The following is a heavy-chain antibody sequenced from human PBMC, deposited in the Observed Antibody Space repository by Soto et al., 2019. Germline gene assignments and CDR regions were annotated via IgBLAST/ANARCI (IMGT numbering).Heavy chain of an antibody. Sequence: QVQLVESGGGLVKPGGSLRLSCAASGFTFSDYYMSWIRQAPGKGLGWVSYISSSSSYTNYADSVKGRFTISRDNAKNSLYLQMNSLRAEDTAVYYCASLSGYDSPELYYYGMDVWGQGTTVTVSS. V-gene: IGHV3-11*05. CDR1: GFTFSDYY. D-gene: IGHD5-12*01. J-gene: IGHJ6*02. CDR3: ASLSGYDSPELYYYGMDV. CDR2: ISSSSSYT.